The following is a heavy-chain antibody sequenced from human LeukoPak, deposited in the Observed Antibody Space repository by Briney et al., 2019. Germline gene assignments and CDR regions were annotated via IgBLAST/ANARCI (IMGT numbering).Heavy chain of an antibody. CDR2: ISGSGGST. V-gene: IGHV3-23*01. CDR3: AGSSHLGFVELFGALDY. Sequence: GGSLRLSCAASGFTFSSYAMSWVRQAPGKGLEWVSAISGSGGSTYYADSVKGRFTISRDNSKNTLYLQMTSLRAEDTAVYYCAGSSHLGFVELFGALDYWGQGTLVTVSS. D-gene: IGHD3-10*01. CDR1: GFTFSSYA. J-gene: IGHJ4*02.